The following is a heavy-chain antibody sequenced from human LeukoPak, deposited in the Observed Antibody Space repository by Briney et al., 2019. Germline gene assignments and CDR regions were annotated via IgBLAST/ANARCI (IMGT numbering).Heavy chain of an antibody. J-gene: IGHJ4*02. CDR1: GGSFSGYY. V-gene: IGHV4-34*01. CDR3: ARVSSRRLPPTYSYDRRNYFDY. Sequence: PSQTLSLTCAVYGGSFSGYYWSWIRQPPGKGLEWIGEINHSGSTNYSPSLKSRVTISVDTSKNQFSLRLSSVTAADTAVYYCARVSSRRLPPTYSYDRRNYFDYWGQGTLVTVSS. D-gene: IGHD3-22*01. CDR2: INHSGST.